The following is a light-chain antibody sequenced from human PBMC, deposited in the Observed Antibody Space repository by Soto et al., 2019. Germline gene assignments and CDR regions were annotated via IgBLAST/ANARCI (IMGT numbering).Light chain of an antibody. CDR2: GAS. V-gene: IGKV3-15*01. J-gene: IGKJ1*01. Sequence: EVVMTQSPATLSVSPGERATLSCRASETVATNLAWYQQKPGQAPRLLISGASNRAAGISDRFRGSGSGTEFTLTISSLRSEDSAIYYCQQYFEWPPMTFGQGTKVEI. CDR1: ETVATN. CDR3: QQYFEWPPMT.